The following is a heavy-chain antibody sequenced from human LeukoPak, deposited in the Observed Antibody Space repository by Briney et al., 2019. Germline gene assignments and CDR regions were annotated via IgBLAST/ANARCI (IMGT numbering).Heavy chain of an antibody. CDR3: ARDGGDVVVIAMGAFDY. V-gene: IGHV3-30-3*01. J-gene: IGHJ4*02. D-gene: IGHD2-21*01. Sequence: GGSLRLSCAASGFTFSSYAMHWVRQAPGKGLEWVAVISYDGSNKYYADSVKGRFTISRDNSKNTLYLQMNSLRAEDTAVYYCARDGGDVVVIAMGAFDYWGQGTLVTVSS. CDR1: GFTFSSYA. CDR2: ISYDGSNK.